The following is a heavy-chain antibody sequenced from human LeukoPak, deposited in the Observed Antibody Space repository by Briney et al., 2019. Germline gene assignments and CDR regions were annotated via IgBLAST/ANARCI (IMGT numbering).Heavy chain of an antibody. Sequence: GRSLRLSCAASGFTFSSYAMHWVRQAPGKGLEWVAVISYDGSNKYYADSVKGRFTISRDNSKNTLYLQMNSLRAGDTAVYYCARAWRSRDWFDPWGQGTLVTVSS. D-gene: IGHD5-24*01. J-gene: IGHJ5*02. V-gene: IGHV3-30*04. CDR1: GFTFSSYA. CDR2: ISYDGSNK. CDR3: ARAWRSRDWFDP.